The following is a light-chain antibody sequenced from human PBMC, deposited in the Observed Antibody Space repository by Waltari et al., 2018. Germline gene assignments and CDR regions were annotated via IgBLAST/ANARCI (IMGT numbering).Light chain of an antibody. CDR2: NNN. J-gene: IGLJ6*01. CDR1: SSNIGSNF. V-gene: IGLV1-47*02. CDR3: SAWDSSLSADV. Sequence: QSVLTQPPSASGAPGQSVTISCSGSSSNIGSNFVYWYQQVSGEAPNLLMYNNNQRPSGVPDRFSGSKSGTSASLAISGLQSKDEADYYCSAWDSSLSADVFGSGTELTVL.